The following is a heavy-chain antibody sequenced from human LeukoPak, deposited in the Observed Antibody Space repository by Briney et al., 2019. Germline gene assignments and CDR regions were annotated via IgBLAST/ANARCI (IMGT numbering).Heavy chain of an antibody. CDR3: ARDFNYDSSGYYYRGGAFDI. D-gene: IGHD3-22*01. Sequence: PSETLSLTCTVSGGSISSYYWSWIRQPPGKGLEWIRYIYYSGSTNYNPSLKGRVTISVDTSKNQFSLKLSSVTAADTAVYHCARDFNYDSSGYYYRGGAFDIWGQGTMVTVSS. CDR1: GGSISSYY. V-gene: IGHV4-59*01. J-gene: IGHJ3*02. CDR2: IYYSGST.